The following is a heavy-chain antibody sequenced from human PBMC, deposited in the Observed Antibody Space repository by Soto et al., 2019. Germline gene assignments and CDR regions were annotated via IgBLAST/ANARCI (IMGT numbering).Heavy chain of an antibody. CDR2: ISGSGGSP. D-gene: IGHD2-2*01. CDR3: AKARCSTTNCYVPDY. CDR1: GFTFSTYT. J-gene: IGHJ4*02. Sequence: EVQLLESGGDLVQPGGSLRLSCAASGFTFSTYTMSWVRQAPGKGLEWVSAISGSGGSPSYADSVQGRFTISRDNPKNTLYLQMNSLRAGDTAMYYCAKARCSTTNCYVPDYWGQGTLVTVSS. V-gene: IGHV3-23*01.